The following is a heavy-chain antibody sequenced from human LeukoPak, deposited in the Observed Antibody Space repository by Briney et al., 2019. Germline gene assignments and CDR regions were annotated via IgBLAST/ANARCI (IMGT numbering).Heavy chain of an antibody. Sequence: SETLSLTCTISGGSICSYYWSWIRQPPGKGLEWIGYIYYSGSTNYNPSLKSRVTISVDTSKNQFSLKLSSVTAADTAVYYCAAGRAPRDAFDIWGQGTMVTVSS. CDR1: GGSICSYY. J-gene: IGHJ3*02. CDR3: AAGRAPRDAFDI. V-gene: IGHV4-59*08. CDR2: IYYSGST.